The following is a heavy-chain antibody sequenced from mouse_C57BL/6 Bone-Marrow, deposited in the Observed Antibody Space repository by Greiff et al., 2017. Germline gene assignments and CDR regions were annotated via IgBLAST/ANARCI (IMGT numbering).Heavy chain of an antibody. CDR3: ASYYYGSSRAY. V-gene: IGHV14-3*01. CDR1: GFNFKNTY. D-gene: IGHD1-1*01. J-gene: IGHJ3*01. CDR2: IDPANGNT. Sequence: VQLQQSVAELVRPGASVKLSCTASGFNFKNTYMHWVKQRPEQGLEWIGRIDPANGNTKYAPKFKGKATLTADTSSNTAFLQLSSLASEVTSIYYCASYYYGSSRAYWGQGTLVTVSA.